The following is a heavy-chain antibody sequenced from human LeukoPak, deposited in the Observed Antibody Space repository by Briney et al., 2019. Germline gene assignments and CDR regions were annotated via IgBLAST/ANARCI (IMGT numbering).Heavy chain of an antibody. D-gene: IGHD1-26*01. V-gene: IGHV3-53*01. J-gene: IGHJ3*02. CDR1: GFTVSSNY. Sequence: GGSLRLSCAASGFTVSSNYMNWVRQAPGKGLEWVSVIYSGRGTYYADSVKGRFTISRDNSKNTLYLQMNSLRVEDTAVYYCARGGELLGAFDIWGQGTMVTVSS. CDR3: ARGGELLGAFDI. CDR2: IYSGRGT.